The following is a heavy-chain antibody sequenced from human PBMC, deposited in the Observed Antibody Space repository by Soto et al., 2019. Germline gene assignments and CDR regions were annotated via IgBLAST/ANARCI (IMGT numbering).Heavy chain of an antibody. V-gene: IGHV3-23*01. CDR2: ITVDGKAT. Sequence: GVSLRLSCAASGLRFGSSAMTWVRQAPGKGLEWISSITVDGKATYYADSVKGRFTISRDISTNTVYLQMNSLRAEDTATYFCAKITRSWGQGT. CDR3: AKITRS. J-gene: IGHJ5*02. CDR1: GLRFGSSA. D-gene: IGHD3-16*01.